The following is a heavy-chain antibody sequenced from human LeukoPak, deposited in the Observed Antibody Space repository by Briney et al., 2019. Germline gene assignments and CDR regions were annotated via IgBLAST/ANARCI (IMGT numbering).Heavy chain of an antibody. V-gene: IGHV3-53*01. Sequence: SGGSLRLSCAASGFTVSSNYMSWVRQAPGKGLEWVSVIYAGDNTYYADSVKGRFTISRDSSKNTLYLQMNYLRAEDTAVYYCVREIGNSGSYDWGQGTLVTVA. CDR1: GFTVSSNY. CDR2: IYAGDNT. J-gene: IGHJ4*02. CDR3: VREIGNSGSYD. D-gene: IGHD1-26*01.